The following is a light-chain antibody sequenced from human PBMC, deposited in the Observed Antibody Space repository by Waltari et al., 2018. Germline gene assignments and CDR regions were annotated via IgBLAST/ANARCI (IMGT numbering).Light chain of an antibody. CDR3: ATWDRSLNMWL. Sequence: QAGLTLPPSVSTCLGQTTPIPCPGNTNNVYYLGTAWLPLHQGHPPKPLFYRNNVRPSGISERFSASRSGNTASLTITGLQPEDEADYFCATWDRSLNMWLFGGGTKLTVL. CDR1: TNNVYYLG. V-gene: IGLV10-54*04. J-gene: IGLJ3*02. CDR2: RNN.